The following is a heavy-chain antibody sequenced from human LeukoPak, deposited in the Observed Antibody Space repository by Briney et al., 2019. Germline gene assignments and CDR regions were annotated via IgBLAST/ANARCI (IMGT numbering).Heavy chain of an antibody. D-gene: IGHD3-22*01. Sequence: PSETLSLTCTVSGGSISSYYRSWIRQPAGKGLEWIGRIYTSGSTNYNPSLKSRVTMSVDTSKNQFSLKLSSVTAADTAVYYCARGRTYYYDSSGYSFDYWGQGTLVTVSS. CDR2: IYTSGST. CDR1: GGSISSYY. J-gene: IGHJ4*02. V-gene: IGHV4-4*07. CDR3: ARGRTYYYDSSGYSFDY.